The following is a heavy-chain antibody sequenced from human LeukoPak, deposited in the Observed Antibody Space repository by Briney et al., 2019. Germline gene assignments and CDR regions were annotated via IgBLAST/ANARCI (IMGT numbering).Heavy chain of an antibody. CDR1: GFTFSDYY. CDR3: ASDGDWLFRDRGGSNY. V-gene: IGHV3-11*01. CDR2: ISSSGSTI. Sequence: GGSLRLSCAASGFTFSDYYMSWIRQAPGKGLEWVSYISSSGSTIYYADSVKGRFTISRDNAKNSLYLQMNSLRAEDTAVYYCASDGDWLFRDRGGSNYWGQGTLVTVSS. D-gene: IGHD3/OR15-3a*01. J-gene: IGHJ4*02.